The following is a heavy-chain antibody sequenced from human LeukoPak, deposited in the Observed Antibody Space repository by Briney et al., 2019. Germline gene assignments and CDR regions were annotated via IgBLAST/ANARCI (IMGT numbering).Heavy chain of an antibody. CDR3: AKDLGNYDSSGYEGASSY. D-gene: IGHD3-22*01. CDR2: IRYDGSNK. Sequence: GGSLRLSCAASGFTLSSYGMHWVRQAPGKGLEWVAFIRYDGSNKYYADSVKGRFTISRDNSKNTLYLQMNSLRAEDTAVYYCAKDLGNYDSSGYEGASSYWGQGTLVTVSS. CDR1: GFTLSSYG. J-gene: IGHJ4*02. V-gene: IGHV3-30*02.